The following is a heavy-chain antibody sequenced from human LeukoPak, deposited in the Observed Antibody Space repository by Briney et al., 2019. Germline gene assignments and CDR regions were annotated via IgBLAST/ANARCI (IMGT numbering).Heavy chain of an antibody. CDR2: IYYSGST. Sequence: SETLSLTCTVSGGSISSSSYYWGWIRQPPGKGLEWIGSIYYSGSTNYNPSLKSRVTISVDTSKNQFSLKLSSVTAADTAAYYCARGRYFDWSQTQEFDYWGQGTLVTVSS. D-gene: IGHD3-9*01. V-gene: IGHV4-39*07. CDR3: ARGRYFDWSQTQEFDY. J-gene: IGHJ4*02. CDR1: GGSISSSSYY.